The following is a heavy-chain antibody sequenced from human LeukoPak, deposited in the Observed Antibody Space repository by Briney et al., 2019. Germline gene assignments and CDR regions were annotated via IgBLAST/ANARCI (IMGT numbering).Heavy chain of an antibody. J-gene: IGHJ3*02. CDR2: INHSGST. CDR3: ARVKDQLGDAFDI. CDR1: GGSFNGYY. D-gene: IGHD2-2*01. Sequence: PSETLSLTCAVYGGSFNGYYWSWIRQPPGKGLEWIGEINHSGSTNYNPSLKSRVTISVDTSKNQFSLKLSSVTAADTAVYYCARVKDQLGDAFDIWGQGTMVTVSS. V-gene: IGHV4-34*01.